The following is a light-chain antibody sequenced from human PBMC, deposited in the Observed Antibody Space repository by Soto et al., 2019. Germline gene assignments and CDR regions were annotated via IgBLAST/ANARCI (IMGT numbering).Light chain of an antibody. CDR1: QSVRSN. J-gene: IGKJ1*01. CDR3: HQRDNWPWT. V-gene: IGKV3-11*01. CDR2: DAS. Sequence: EIVLTQSPATLSLSPEERATLSCRASQSVRSNLAWYQQKPGQAPRLLIYDASNRATGIPGRFSGSGSGTDFTLTISILEPEDFAVYYCHQRDNWPWTFGQGAKVEIK.